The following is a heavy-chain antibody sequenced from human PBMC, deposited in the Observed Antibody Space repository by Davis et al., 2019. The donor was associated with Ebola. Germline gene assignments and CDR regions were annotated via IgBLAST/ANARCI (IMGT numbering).Heavy chain of an antibody. D-gene: IGHD6-13*01. V-gene: IGHV4-34*01. Sequence: MPSETLSLTCAVYGGSFSGYYWSWIRQSPGKGLEWIGEINHSGSTNYNPSLKSRVTISVDTSKNQFSLKLSSVTAADTAVYYCARVRSSWYQEFDYWGQGTLVTVSS. J-gene: IGHJ4*02. CDR3: ARVRSSWYQEFDY. CDR2: INHSGST. CDR1: GGSFSGYY.